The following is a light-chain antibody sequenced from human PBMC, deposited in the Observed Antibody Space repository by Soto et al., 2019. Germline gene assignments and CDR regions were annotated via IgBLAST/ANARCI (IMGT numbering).Light chain of an antibody. CDR3: QQRSNWPLIT. J-gene: IGKJ5*01. Sequence: EIVMTQSPATLSVSPGESATLSCRASQSVSSNLAWYQQKPGQAPRLLIYGASTRATGIPARFSGSGSGTEFTLTISSLQSEDFAVYYCQQRSNWPLITFGQGTRLEIK. V-gene: IGKV3-15*01. CDR1: QSVSSN. CDR2: GAS.